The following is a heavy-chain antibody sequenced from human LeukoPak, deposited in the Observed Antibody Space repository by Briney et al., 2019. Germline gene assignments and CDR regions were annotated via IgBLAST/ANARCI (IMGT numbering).Heavy chain of an antibody. CDR1: GFTLSSHS. CDR2: ISSSSSTI. CDR3: ARGQAGGMDV. Sequence: GGSLRLSCAASGFTLSSHSMNWVRQAPGKGLEWVSYISSSSSTIYYAGSVKGRFTISRDNAKNSLYLQMNSLRVEDTAVYYCARGQAGGMDVWGQGTTVTVSS. V-gene: IGHV3-48*01. J-gene: IGHJ6*02.